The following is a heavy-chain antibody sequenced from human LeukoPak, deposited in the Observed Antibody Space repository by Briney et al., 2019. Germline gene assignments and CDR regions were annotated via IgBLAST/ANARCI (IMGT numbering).Heavy chain of an antibody. CDR1: GFTFSSYA. V-gene: IGHV3-23*01. CDR3: AKDPIVVVPAALMDV. Sequence: PGGSLRLSCAASGFTFSSYAMSWVRQAPGKGLEWVSAISGSGGSTYYADSVKGRLTISRDNSKNTLYLQMNSLRAEDTAVYYCAKDPIVVVPAALMDVWGKGTTVTVSS. D-gene: IGHD2-2*01. CDR2: ISGSGGST. J-gene: IGHJ6*03.